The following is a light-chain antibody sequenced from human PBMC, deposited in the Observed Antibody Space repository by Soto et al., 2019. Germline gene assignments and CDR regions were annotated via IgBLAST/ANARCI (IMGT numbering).Light chain of an antibody. J-gene: IGLJ2*01. CDR3: QVWDSSSDHRVV. Sequence: SSELTQAPSVSVAPGQTARITCGGNNIAIKSVHWYQQKPGQAPVLVVYEDGDRPSGIPERFSGSNSGNTATLTITRVEAGDEADYHCQVWDSSSDHRVVFGGGTKLTVL. CDR2: EDG. V-gene: IGLV3-21*02. CDR1: NIAIKS.